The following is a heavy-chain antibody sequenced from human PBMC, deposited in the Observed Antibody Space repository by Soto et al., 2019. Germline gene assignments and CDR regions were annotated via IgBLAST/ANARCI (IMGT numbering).Heavy chain of an antibody. CDR2: ISAYNGNT. CDR3: ARRAYDSSGYFPLNWFDP. V-gene: IGHV1-18*01. CDR1: GYTFTRYG. D-gene: IGHD3-22*01. J-gene: IGHJ5*02. Sequence: ASVKGSCKASGYTFTRYGVSWVRQAPGQGLEWMGWISAYNGNTNYAQKLQGRVTMTTDTSTSTAYMELRSLRSDDTAVYYCARRAYDSSGYFPLNWFDPWGQGTLVTVSS.